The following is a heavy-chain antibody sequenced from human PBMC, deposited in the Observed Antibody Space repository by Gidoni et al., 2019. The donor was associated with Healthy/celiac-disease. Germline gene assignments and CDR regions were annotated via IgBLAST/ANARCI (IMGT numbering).Heavy chain of an antibody. V-gene: IGHV2-5*02. Sequence: QITLKESGPTLVKHTQTLTLTCTFSGFSLSTSGVGVGWIRQPPGKALEWLALIYWDDDKRYSPSLKSRLTITKDTFKNQVVLTMTNMDPVDTATYYCAHSTYYYGSGSYKPAGYWGQGTLVTVSS. D-gene: IGHD3-10*01. CDR1: GFSLSTSGVG. CDR2: IYWDDDK. J-gene: IGHJ4*02. CDR3: AHSTYYYGSGSYKPAGY.